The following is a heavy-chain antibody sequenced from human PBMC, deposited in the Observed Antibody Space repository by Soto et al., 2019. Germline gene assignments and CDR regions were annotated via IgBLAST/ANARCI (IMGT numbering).Heavy chain of an antibody. CDR2: IYDGGST. V-gene: IGHV3-66*01. CDR3: VRGDGDYGRRLDP. Sequence: EVQLVESGGGLVQPGGSLRISCVASGFTVSTNYVSWVRQAPGKGLEWVSIIYDGGSTYYADSVKGRFTISRDNSKNTVYLQMNSLRGVDTAVYYCVRGDGDYGRRLDPWGQGTLVTVSS. D-gene: IGHD4-17*01. J-gene: IGHJ5*02. CDR1: GFTVSTNY.